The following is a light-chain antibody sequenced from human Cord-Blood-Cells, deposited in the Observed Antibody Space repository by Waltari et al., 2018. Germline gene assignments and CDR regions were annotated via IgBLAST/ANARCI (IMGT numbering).Light chain of an antibody. CDR3: QQSYSTPPLT. CDR1: QSISSY. J-gene: IGKJ4*01. Sequence: DIQMTQSPSSLSASVGDRVTITCRASQSISSYLNWYQQKPGKAPKLLIYAASSLQSGVPSRFSGSGSGTDFTLTISSLQHEEFATYYCQQSYSTPPLTFGGGTKVEIK. V-gene: IGKV1-39*01. CDR2: AAS.